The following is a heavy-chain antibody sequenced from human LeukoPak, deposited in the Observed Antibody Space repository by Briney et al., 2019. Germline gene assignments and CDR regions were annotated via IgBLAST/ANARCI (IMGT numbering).Heavy chain of an antibody. D-gene: IGHD1-26*01. CDR3: ARGGSYHPGWFDP. CDR1: GGTFSSYA. CDR2: IIPIFGTA. Sequence: SVTVSFKASGGTFSSYAISWVRQAPGQGLEWMGGIIPIFGTANYAQKFQGRVTITADESTSTAYMELSSLRSEDTAVYYCARGGSYHPGWFDPWGQGTLVTVSS. J-gene: IGHJ5*02. V-gene: IGHV1-69*13.